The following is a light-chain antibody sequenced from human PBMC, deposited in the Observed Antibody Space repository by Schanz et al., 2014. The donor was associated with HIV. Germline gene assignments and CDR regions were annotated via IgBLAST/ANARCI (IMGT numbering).Light chain of an antibody. V-gene: IGLV2-14*01. CDR1: SSDVGDYNY. CDR3: CSYTTTSTYV. J-gene: IGLJ1*01. CDR2: EVS. Sequence: QSALTQPASVSGSPGQSITISCTGTSSDVGDYNYVSWYQKHPGKAPKLMIYEVSNRPSGVSSRFSGSKSGNTASLTISGLQAEDEADYYCCSYTTTSTYVFGAGTKVTVL.